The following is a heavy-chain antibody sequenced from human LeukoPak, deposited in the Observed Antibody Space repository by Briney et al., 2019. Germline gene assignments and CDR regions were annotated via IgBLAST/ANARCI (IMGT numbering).Heavy chain of an antibody. J-gene: IGHJ5*02. V-gene: IGHV1-69*13. CDR1: GGTFSSYA. CDR3: ARAHDCSGGSCYRLENNWFDP. D-gene: IGHD2-15*01. Sequence: ASVKVSCKASGGTFSSYAISWVRQAPGQGLEWMGGIIPIFGTANYAQKFQGRVTITADESTSTAYMELSSLRSEDTAVYYCARAHDCSGGSCYRLENNWFDPWGQGTLVTVSS. CDR2: IIPIFGTA.